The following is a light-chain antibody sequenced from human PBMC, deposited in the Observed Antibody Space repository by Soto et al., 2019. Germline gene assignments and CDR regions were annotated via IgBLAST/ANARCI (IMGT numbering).Light chain of an antibody. CDR2: ATS. Sequence: EVVLTQAQATLSLSPGEGATLSCSASQSIGNYLACSQQKPGQAPRLLIYATSNRATGIPARFSSSGSGTYFPLTISSLETEDFAVYYCQQRISCPFTVGRGTKVDIK. J-gene: IGKJ3*01. CDR3: QQRISCPFT. V-gene: IGKV3-11*01. CDR1: QSIGNY.